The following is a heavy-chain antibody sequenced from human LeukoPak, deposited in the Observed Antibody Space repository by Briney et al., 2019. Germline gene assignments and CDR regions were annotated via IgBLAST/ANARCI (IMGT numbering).Heavy chain of an antibody. V-gene: IGHV1-18*01. J-gene: IGHJ4*02. CDR3: ARISHYYGSEIEY. D-gene: IGHD3-10*01. CDR1: GYTFTSYD. Sequence: ASVKVSCKASGYTFTSYDITWVRQAPGQGLEWTGWISAYNGNTNYAQKVQGRVTMTTDTSTSTAYMDLRSLRSDDTAVYYCARISHYYGSEIEYWGQGTLVTVSS. CDR2: ISAYNGNT.